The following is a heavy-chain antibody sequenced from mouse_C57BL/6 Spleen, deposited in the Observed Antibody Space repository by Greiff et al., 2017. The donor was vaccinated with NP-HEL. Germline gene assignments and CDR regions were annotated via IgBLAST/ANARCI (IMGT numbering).Heavy chain of an antibody. CDR1: GFTFSDYG. CDR2: ISSGSSTI. V-gene: IGHV5-17*01. D-gene: IGHD2-1*01. CDR3: ARDGNYEGAMDY. J-gene: IGHJ4*01. Sequence: DVMLVESGGGLVKPGGSLKLSCAASGFTFSDYGMHWVRQAPEKGLEWVAYISSGSSTIYYADTVKGRFTISRDNAKNTLFLQMTSLRSEDTAMYYCARDGNYEGAMDYWGQGTSVTVSS.